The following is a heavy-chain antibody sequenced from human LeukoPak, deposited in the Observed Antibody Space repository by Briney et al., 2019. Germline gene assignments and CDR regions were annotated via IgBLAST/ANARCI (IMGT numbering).Heavy chain of an antibody. Sequence: PGGSLRLSCAASGFTVSSNYMNWVRQAPGKGLEWVSIIYSGGTTYYADSVKGRFTISRDNSKNTLFLQMNSLRAEDTAVYSCARGHWFAHLDYWGQGTLVTVSS. CDR3: ARGHWFAHLDY. CDR1: GFTVSSNY. CDR2: IYSGGTT. D-gene: IGHD3-9*01. V-gene: IGHV3-53*01. J-gene: IGHJ4*02.